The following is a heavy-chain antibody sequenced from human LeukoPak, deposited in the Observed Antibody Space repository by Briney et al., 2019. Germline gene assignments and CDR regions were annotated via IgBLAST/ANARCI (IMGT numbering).Heavy chain of an antibody. CDR2: SSSSYI. J-gene: IGHJ4*02. D-gene: IGHD6-25*01. Sequence: PGGSLRLSCAASGFTLSSYSMDWVRQAPSSSSSYIYYADSVKGRFTISRDNAKNSLYLQMNSLRAEDTAVYYCASEYGGSGWGDYWGQGTLVTVSS. CDR1: GFTLSSYS. V-gene: IGHV3-21*01. CDR3: ASEYGGSGWGDY.